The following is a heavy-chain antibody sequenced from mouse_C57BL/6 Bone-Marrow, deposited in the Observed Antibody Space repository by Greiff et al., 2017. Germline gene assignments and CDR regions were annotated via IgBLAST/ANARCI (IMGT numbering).Heavy chain of an antibody. CDR2: IDPETGGT. Sequence: VKLVESGAELVRPGASVTLSCKASGYTFTDYEMHWVKQTPVHGLEWIGAIDPETGGTAYNQKFKGKAILTADKSSCTAYMELHSLTSEDSAVYYCTRIHSHYYGSSHWYFDVWGKGTTVTVSS. CDR1: GYTFTDYE. J-gene: IGHJ1*03. D-gene: IGHD1-1*01. V-gene: IGHV1-15*01. CDR3: TRIHSHYYGSSHWYFDV.